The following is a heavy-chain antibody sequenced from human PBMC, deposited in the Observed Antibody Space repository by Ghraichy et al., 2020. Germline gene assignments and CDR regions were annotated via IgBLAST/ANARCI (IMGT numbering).Heavy chain of an antibody. D-gene: IGHD3-22*01. Sequence: SETLSLTCTVSGGSISSSSYYWGWIRQPPGKGLEWIGSIYYSGSTYYNPSLKSRVTISVDTSKNQFSLKLSSVTAADTAVYYCARHSVTMTPEYFQHWGQGTLVTVSS. CDR3: ARHSVTMTPEYFQH. J-gene: IGHJ1*01. CDR2: IYYSGST. CDR1: GGSISSSSYY. V-gene: IGHV4-39*01.